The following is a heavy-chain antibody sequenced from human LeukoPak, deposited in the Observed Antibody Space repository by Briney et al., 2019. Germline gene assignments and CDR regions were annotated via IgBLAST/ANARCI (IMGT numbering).Heavy chain of an antibody. D-gene: IGHD1-26*01. CDR3: AREKNSGSNFDY. CDR2: INHSGST. J-gene: IGHJ4*02. CDR1: GGSFSGYY. V-gene: IGHV4-34*01. Sequence: PSETLSLTCAVYGGSFSGYYWSWIRQPPGKGLEWIGEINHSGSTNYNPSLKSRVTISVDTSKNQFSLKLSSVTAADTAVYYCAREKNSGSNFDYWGQGTLVTVSS.